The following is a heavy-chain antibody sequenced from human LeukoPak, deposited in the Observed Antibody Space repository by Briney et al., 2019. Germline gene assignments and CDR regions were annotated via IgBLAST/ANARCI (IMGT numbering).Heavy chain of an antibody. J-gene: IGHJ4*02. D-gene: IGHD5-18*01. Sequence: PGGSLRLSCAASGFTFSNYAMHWVRQAPGKGLDWVAIISSDKNNKCYADSVKGRFTISRDNSKNTLYLQMNSLRAEDTAVYYCAKDLDTAMANWGQGTLVTVSS. CDR3: AKDLDTAMAN. CDR2: ISSDKNNK. CDR1: GFTFSNYA. V-gene: IGHV3-30-3*01.